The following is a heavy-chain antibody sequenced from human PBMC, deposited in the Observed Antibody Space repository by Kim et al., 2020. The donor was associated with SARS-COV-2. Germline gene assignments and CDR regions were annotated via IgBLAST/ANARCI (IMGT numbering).Heavy chain of an antibody. V-gene: IGHV5-51*01. D-gene: IGHD5-18*01. J-gene: IGHJ4*02. Sequence: FQGQVTISADKSISTAYLQWSSLKASDTAMYYCARSAGGYSYQVQGGFDYWGQGTLVTVSS. CDR3: ARSAGGYSYQVQGGFDY.